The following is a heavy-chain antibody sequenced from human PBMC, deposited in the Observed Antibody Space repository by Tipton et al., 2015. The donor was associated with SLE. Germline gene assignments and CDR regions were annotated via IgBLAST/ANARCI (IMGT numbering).Heavy chain of an antibody. CDR2: IYYSGSN. V-gene: IGHV4-39*07. CDR1: GGSFSSYY. D-gene: IGHD3-10*01. Sequence: TLSLTCAVYGGSFSSYYWGWIRQPPGKGLEWIGSIYYSGSNYYNPSLKSRVTISVDTSKNQFSLKLSSVTAADTAVYYCARDCMVRGVRAFDIWGQGTMVTVSS. CDR3: ARDCMVRGVRAFDI. J-gene: IGHJ3*02.